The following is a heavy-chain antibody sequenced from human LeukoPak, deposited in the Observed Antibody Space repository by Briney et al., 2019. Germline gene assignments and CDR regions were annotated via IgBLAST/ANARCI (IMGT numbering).Heavy chain of an antibody. CDR1: GYTFSSYA. J-gene: IGHJ5*02. CDR2: INPNSGGT. D-gene: IGHD3-9*01. V-gene: IGHV1-2*04. CDR3: ARPGYDILTGYYGGNWFDP. Sequence: GASVKVSCKASGYTFSSYAMNWVRQAPGQGLEWMGWINPNSGGTNYAQKFQGWVTMTRDTSISTAYMELSRLRSDDTAVYYCARPGYDILTGYYGGNWFDPWGQGTLVTASS.